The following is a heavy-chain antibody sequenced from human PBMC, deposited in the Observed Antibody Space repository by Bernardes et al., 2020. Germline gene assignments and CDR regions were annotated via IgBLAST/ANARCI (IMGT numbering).Heavy chain of an antibody. V-gene: IGHV3-23*01. D-gene: IGHD3-9*01. CDR3: AKGDDMLTPVGY. J-gene: IGHJ4*02. Sequence: GGSLRLSCAASGFTFSNNAMSWVRQAPGKGLEWVSTISGSGGSTYYADSVKGRFTISRDNSKNTLYLQMNSLRAEDTAVYYCAKGDDMLTPVGYWGQGTLVTVSS. CDR2: ISGSGGST. CDR1: GFTFSNNA.